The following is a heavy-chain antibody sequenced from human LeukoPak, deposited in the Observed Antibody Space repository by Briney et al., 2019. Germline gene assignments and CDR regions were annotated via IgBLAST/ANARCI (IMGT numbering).Heavy chain of an antibody. J-gene: IGHJ5*02. CDR2: ISGHDGST. CDR3: ARVPRAWWFDP. Sequence: GGSLRLSCAASDFTFNTYAMSWVRQAPGKGLEWGSSISGHDGSTYYADSVKGRFTISRDNSKNTLYLHMSTLRAEDTAIYYCARVPRAWWFDPWGQGTMVTVSS. V-gene: IGHV3-23*01. CDR1: DFTFNTYA.